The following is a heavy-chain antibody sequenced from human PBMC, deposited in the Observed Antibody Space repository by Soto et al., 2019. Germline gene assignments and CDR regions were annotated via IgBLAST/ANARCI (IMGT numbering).Heavy chain of an antibody. V-gene: IGHV3-74*01. CDR2: INGDGSNT. J-gene: IGHJ6*02. CDR3: ARGIRNYYGTDV. Sequence: EVQLVESGGGLVQPGGSLRLSCAASGFTFSSYWMHWVRQGPGKGLVWVSRINGDGSNTNYADSVRGRFTISRDNAKNTVHLQMNSLRDEDTAVYYCARGIRNYYGTDVWGQGTTVTVSS. CDR1: GFTFSSYW. D-gene: IGHD5-18*01.